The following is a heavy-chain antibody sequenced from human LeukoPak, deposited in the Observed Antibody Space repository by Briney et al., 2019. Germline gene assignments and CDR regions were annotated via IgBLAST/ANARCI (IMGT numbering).Heavy chain of an antibody. J-gene: IGHJ6*03. CDR1: GYTFTSYA. D-gene: IGHD2-15*01. Sequence: GASVKVSCKASGYTFTSYAMNWVRQAPGQGLEWMGWINTNTGNPTYAQGFTGRFVFSLDTSVSTAYLQISSLKAEDTAVYYCARDHGTSGCSGGSCYSYYYMDVWGKGTTVTVSS. V-gene: IGHV7-4-1*02. CDR2: INTNTGNP. CDR3: ARDHGTSGCSGGSCYSYYYMDV.